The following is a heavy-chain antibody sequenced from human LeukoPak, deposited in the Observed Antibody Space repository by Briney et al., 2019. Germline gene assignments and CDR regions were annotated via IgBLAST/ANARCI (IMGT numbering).Heavy chain of an antibody. CDR3: ARADVVITMIVVVPDY. Sequence: ASVKVSCKASGYTFTRYYMHWVRQAPGQGLEWMGWINPNSGGTNYAQKFQGRVTMTRDTSISTAYMELSRLRADDTAVYYCARADVVITMIVVVPDYWGQGTLVTVSS. J-gene: IGHJ4*02. D-gene: IGHD3-22*01. CDR1: GYTFTRYY. V-gene: IGHV1-2*02. CDR2: INPNSGGT.